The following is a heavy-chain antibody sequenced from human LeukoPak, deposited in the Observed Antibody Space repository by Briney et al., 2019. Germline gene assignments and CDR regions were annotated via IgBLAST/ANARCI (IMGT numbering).Heavy chain of an antibody. V-gene: IGHV5-51*01. J-gene: IGHJ4*02. CDR2: IHPGDSDT. D-gene: IGHD3-10*01. CDR1: GYSFTSYW. CDR3: ARQTSGSYRGAFDC. Sequence: GESLKISCKGSGYSFTSYWIGWVRQMPGKGLEWMGIIHPGDSDTRYSPSFQGQVTISADRSISTAYLQWNSLKASDTAMYYGARQTSGSYRGAFDCWGQGTLVTVST.